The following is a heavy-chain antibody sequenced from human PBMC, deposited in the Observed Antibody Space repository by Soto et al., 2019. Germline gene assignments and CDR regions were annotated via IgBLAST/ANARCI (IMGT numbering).Heavy chain of an antibody. CDR3: ARIHWAQSSLDY. V-gene: IGHV4-30-2*01. J-gene: IGHJ4*02. D-gene: IGHD6-19*01. CDR2: VTHSGTA. CDR1: GGSIDSGAFS. Sequence: SETLSLTCAVSGGSIDSGAFSLSWIRQPPGKCLEWIGYVTHSGTAYSIPSLNGRLTLSVDSSQTQFSLKLTSVTAADSAFYYCARIHWAQSSLDYWGRGILVTVYS.